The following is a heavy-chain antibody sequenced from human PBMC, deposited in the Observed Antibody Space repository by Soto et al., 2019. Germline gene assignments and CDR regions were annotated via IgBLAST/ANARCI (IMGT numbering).Heavy chain of an antibody. V-gene: IGHV4-59*01. Sequence: QVQLQESGPGLVKPSETLSLTCTVSDGSISSYYWSWIRQSPGKGLEWIGYIHYSGSTNYNPSLKNRVTISLDTSKNQFSLKLSSVTAADTAVYYCARDRIRSSSTDWPEWFDPWGQGTLVTVSS. J-gene: IGHJ5*02. CDR2: IHYSGST. CDR3: ARDRIRSSSTDWPEWFDP. CDR1: DGSISSYY. D-gene: IGHD2-2*01.